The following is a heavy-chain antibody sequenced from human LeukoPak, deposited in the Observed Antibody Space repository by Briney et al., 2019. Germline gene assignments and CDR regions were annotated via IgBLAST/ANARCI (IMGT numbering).Heavy chain of an antibody. CDR1: GGSISSSSYY. CDR3: ARDSGDIVVEFEYNWFDP. J-gene: IGHJ5*02. Sequence: PSETLSLTCTVSGGSISSSSYYWSWIRQPAGKGLEWIGRIYTSGSTNYNPSLKSRVTMSVDTSKNQFSLKLSSVTAADTAVYYCARDSGDIVVEFEYNWFDPWGQGTLVTVSS. V-gene: IGHV4-61*02. CDR2: IYTSGST. D-gene: IGHD2-2*01.